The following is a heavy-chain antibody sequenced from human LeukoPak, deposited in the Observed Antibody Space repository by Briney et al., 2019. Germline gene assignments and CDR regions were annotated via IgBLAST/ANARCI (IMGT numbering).Heavy chain of an antibody. CDR1: GFTFSDYY. V-gene: IGHV3-11*01. J-gene: IGHJ6*02. CDR3: ARHQHYGMDV. CDR2: ISSSGSPM. Sequence: GGSLRLSCAASGFTFSDYYMSWIRQAPGRGLEWVSYISSSGSPMSYADSVKGRSTISRDNTKNSLYLQMNSLRAEDTAVYYCARHQHYGMDVWGQGTTVTVSS.